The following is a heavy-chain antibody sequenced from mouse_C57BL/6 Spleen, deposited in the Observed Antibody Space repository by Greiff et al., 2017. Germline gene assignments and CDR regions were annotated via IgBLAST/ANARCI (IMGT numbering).Heavy chain of an antibody. CDR2: ISSGGSYT. Sequence: EVHLVESGGDLVKPGGSLKLSCAASGFTFSSYGMSWVRQTPDKRLEWVATISSGGSYTYYPDSVKGRFTISRDNAKNTLYLQMSSLKSEDTAMYYCARQGITTVVADYWGQGTTRTVSS. D-gene: IGHD1-1*01. V-gene: IGHV5-6*01. CDR1: GFTFSSYG. CDR3: ARQGITTVVADY. J-gene: IGHJ2*01.